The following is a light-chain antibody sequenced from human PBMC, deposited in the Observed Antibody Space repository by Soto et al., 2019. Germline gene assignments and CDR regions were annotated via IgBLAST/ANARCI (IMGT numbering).Light chain of an antibody. J-gene: IGLJ1*01. CDR2: EVT. CDR3: SSYTSSSPYV. V-gene: IGLV2-14*01. CDR1: TSDVGSYSY. Sequence: QSALTQPASVSGSPGQSITISCTGTTSDVGSYSYVSWYQHHPGKAPKLLIYEVTNRPSGVSDRFSGSKSDNTASLTISGLQAEDEADYYCSSYTSSSPYVFGSGTKLTVL.